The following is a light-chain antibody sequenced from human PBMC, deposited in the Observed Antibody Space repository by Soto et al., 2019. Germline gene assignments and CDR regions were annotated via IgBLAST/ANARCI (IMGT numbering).Light chain of an antibody. CDR3: QQYTNWHPYT. CDR1: QSVSSN. J-gene: IGKJ2*01. CDR2: GAS. Sequence: EVVMTQSPATLSVSPGERATLSCRASQSVSSNLAWYQQRPGQAPRLLIYGASTRATGIPARFSGSGSGTEFTLTISSLQSEDLALYYCQQYTNWHPYTFGQGTKLEIK. V-gene: IGKV3-15*01.